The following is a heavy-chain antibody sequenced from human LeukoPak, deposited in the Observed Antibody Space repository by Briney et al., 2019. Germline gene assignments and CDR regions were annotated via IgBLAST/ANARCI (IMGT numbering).Heavy chain of an antibody. Sequence: GASVKVSCKASGYTFTSYDNNWVRQATGQGLEWMGWMNPNSGNTGYAQKFQGRVTMTRNTSISTAYMELSSLRSEDTAVYYCARGRLAYDFWSGYYWGDNSLLNWFDPWGQGTLVTVSS. V-gene: IGHV1-8*01. D-gene: IGHD3-3*01. CDR2: MNPNSGNT. CDR1: GYTFTSYD. CDR3: ARGRLAYDFWSGYYWGDNSLLNWFDP. J-gene: IGHJ5*02.